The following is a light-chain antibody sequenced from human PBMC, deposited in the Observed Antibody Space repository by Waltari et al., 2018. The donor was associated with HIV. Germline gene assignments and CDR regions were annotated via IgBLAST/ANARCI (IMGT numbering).Light chain of an antibody. Sequence: QPVLTQPPSASASLGASVTLTCTLSSGLTNSKVDWYQQSPDMGPRYVVLVGPGGSVGSAGDGIPDRFSVLGSGLNRSLTIKDIQEEDEGDYYCGADHGSGSNFVWVFGGGTHLTVL. J-gene: IGLJ3*02. CDR1: SGLTNSK. V-gene: IGLV9-49*03. CDR3: GADHGSGSNFVWV. CDR2: VGPGGSVG.